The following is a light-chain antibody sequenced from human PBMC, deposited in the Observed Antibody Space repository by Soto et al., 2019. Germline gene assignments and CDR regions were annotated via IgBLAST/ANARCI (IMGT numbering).Light chain of an antibody. CDR1: QPVSSW. CDR3: QEANSFT. CDR2: AIS. J-gene: IGKJ4*01. Sequence: DIQMTQSPSSVSASVGDRVTITCRASQPVSSWLAWYQQKPGEAPKLLIYAISSLQTGVPSRLSGSGSGTDFTLTISSLQPEDVASYYCQEANSFTFGGGTKVEIK. V-gene: IGKV1-12*02.